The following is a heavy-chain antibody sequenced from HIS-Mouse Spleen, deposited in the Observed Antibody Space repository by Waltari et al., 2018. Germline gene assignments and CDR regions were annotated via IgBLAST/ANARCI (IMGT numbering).Heavy chain of an antibody. Sequence: QLQLQESGPGLVKPSETLSLTCTVSGGSISSSSYYWGWIRQPPGKGLEWIGSIYYSGSTYYHPSLKSRLTISVDTSTNQFSPKLSSVTAADTAVYYCAREIPYSSSWYDWYFDLWGRGTLVTVSS. CDR2: IYYSGST. D-gene: IGHD6-13*01. CDR1: GGSISSSSYY. J-gene: IGHJ2*01. V-gene: IGHV4-39*07. CDR3: AREIPYSSSWYDWYFDL.